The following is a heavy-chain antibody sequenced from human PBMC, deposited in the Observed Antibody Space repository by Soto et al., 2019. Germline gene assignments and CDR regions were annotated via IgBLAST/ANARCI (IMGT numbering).Heavy chain of an antibody. D-gene: IGHD2-2*01. CDR1: GYPFTTFG. CDR3: ARVRPGVEGGFDL. Sequence: TSVQVSCKASGYPFTTFGVTWVRRAPGQGLEWMGWISAYTDTPNYAQKFQGRVTMTIDTSTSTAYMDLRSLTSDDTAVYYCARVRPGVEGGFDLWGQGTRGTVS. CDR2: ISAYTDTP. V-gene: IGHV1-18*01. J-gene: IGHJ5*02.